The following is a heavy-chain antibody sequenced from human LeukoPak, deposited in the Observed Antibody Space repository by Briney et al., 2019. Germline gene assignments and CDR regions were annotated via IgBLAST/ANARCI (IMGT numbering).Heavy chain of an antibody. V-gene: IGHV3-11*05. CDR1: GFTFSDYY. CDR2: ISSSSSYT. D-gene: IGHD6-19*01. J-gene: IGHJ4*02. Sequence: PGGSLRLSCAASGFTFSDYYMSWIRQAPGKGLEWVSYISSSSSYTNYADSVKGRFTVSRDNSKNTLYLQINSLRGEDTAVYYCAKGKYSSGGVPDYWGQGTLVTVSS. CDR3: AKGKYSSGGVPDY.